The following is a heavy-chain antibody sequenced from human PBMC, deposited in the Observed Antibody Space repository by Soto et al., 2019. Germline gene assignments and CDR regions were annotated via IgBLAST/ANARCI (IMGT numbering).Heavy chain of an antibody. J-gene: IGHJ4*02. CDR3: ASPIPGIAVAGPFDY. CDR1: GFTFSSYS. V-gene: IGHV3-21*01. Sequence: GGSLRLSCAASGFTFSSYSMNWVRQAPGKGLEWVSSISSSSSYIYYADSVKGRFTISRDNAKNSLYLQMNSLRAEDTAVYYCASPIPGIAVAGPFDYWGQGTLVTVSS. CDR2: ISSSSSYI. D-gene: IGHD6-19*01.